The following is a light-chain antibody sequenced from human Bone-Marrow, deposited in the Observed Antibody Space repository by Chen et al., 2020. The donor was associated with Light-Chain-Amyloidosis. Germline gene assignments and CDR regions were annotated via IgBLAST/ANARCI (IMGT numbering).Light chain of an antibody. Sequence: QSVLTQPPSASGAPGQRLTISCTGSSSNIGANYDVHWYQHLPGTAPKLLLFGTTNRPSGVPDRFSGSKSGTSASLAITGLQAEDEADYYCQSYDRSLSGSVFGGGTKLTVL. CDR3: QSYDRSLSGSV. CDR1: SSNIGANYD. V-gene: IGLV1-40*01. J-gene: IGLJ3*02. CDR2: GTT.